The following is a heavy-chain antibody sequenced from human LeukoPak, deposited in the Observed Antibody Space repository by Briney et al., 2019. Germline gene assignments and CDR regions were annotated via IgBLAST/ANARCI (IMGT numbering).Heavy chain of an antibody. CDR1: GYSISSGYY. CDR2: IYHSGST. J-gene: IGHJ4*02. CDR3: ARVRAMAGTFDY. Sequence: SETLSLTCTVSGYSISSGYYWGWIRQPPGKGLEWIGSIYHSGSTYYNPSLKSRVTISVDTSKNQFSLKLSSVTAADTAVYYCARVRAMAGTFDYWGQGTLVTVSS. D-gene: IGHD1-7*01. V-gene: IGHV4-38-2*02.